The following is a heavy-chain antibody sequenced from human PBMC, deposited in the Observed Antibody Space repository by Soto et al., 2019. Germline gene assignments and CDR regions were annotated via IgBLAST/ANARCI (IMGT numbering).Heavy chain of an antibody. V-gene: IGHV1-69*01. CDR2: IIPIFGTA. J-gene: IGHJ6*02. CDR1: GGTFSSYA. CDR3: AGGGRRPEEYHRKGV. D-gene: IGHD3-16*01. Sequence: QVQLVQSGAEVKKPGSSVKVSCKASGGTFSSYAISWVRQAPGQGLEWMGGIIPIFGTANYAQKFQGRVTITADGSKEPGQKGLSSLGFEDNAVEYRAGGGRRPEEYHRKGVRGQGTTVTVSS.